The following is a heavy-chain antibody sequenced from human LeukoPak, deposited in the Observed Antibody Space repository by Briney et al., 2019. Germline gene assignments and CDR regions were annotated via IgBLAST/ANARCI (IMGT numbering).Heavy chain of an antibody. D-gene: IGHD4-17*01. CDR2: INPNSGGT. J-gene: IGHJ4*02. CDR1: GYTFTAFY. V-gene: IGHV1-2*04. CDR3: ARAHYGDYGGYYFDY. Sequence: WASVKVSCTASGYTFTAFYMHWVRQAPGQGLEWMGWINPNSGGTNYAQKFQGWVTMTRDTSISTAYMELSRLRSDDTAVYYCARAHYGDYGGYYFDYWGQGTLVTFSS.